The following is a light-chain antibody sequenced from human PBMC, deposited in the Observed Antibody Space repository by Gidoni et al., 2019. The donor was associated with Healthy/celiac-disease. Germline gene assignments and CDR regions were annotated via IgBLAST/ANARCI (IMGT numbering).Light chain of an antibody. J-gene: IGKJ3*01. Sequence: DIQIRESPSSLSASVGDRVTITCRASQSISSYLNWYQQKPGKAPKLLIYAASSLQSGVPSRFSGSGSGTDFTLTISSLQPEDFATYYCQQSYSTPFTFGPGTKVDIK. CDR2: AAS. CDR1: QSISSY. V-gene: IGKV1-39*01. CDR3: QQSYSTPFT.